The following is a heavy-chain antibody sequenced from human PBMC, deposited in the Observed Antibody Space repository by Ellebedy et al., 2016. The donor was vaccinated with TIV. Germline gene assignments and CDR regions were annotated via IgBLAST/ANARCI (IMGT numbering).Heavy chain of an antibody. CDR3: AKSSSRGHIREVVRGVIIVY. Sequence: GGSLRLSXAASGFTFSSYAMRWVRQAPGKGLEWVSAISGSGGSTYYADSVKGRFTISRDNSKNTLYLQMNSLRAEDTAVYYCAKSSSRGHIREVVRGVIIVYWGQGTLVTVSS. D-gene: IGHD3-10*01. CDR1: GFTFSSYA. V-gene: IGHV3-23*01. J-gene: IGHJ4*02. CDR2: ISGSGGST.